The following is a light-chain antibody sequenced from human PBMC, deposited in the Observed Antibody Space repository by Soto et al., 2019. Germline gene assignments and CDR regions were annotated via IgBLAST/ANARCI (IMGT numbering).Light chain of an antibody. V-gene: IGLV1-51*01. Sequence: QSVLTQPPSVYAAPGQKVTLSCSGSSSDIGGNYVSWYQQLPGTAPKLLIYENDKRPSGIPDLFAGSKSGTSGTMAITGLQTGGEADYYCATWDSSLSIGVFGGGTKLTVL. CDR3: ATWDSSLSIGV. CDR2: END. CDR1: SSDIGGNY. J-gene: IGLJ2*01.